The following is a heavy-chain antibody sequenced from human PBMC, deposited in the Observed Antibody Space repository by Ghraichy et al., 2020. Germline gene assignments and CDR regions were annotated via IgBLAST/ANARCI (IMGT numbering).Heavy chain of an antibody. V-gene: IGHV4-59*01. CDR3: ARDRFGDYYFDY. CDR1: GGSISSYY. CDR2: IYYSGST. J-gene: IGHJ4*02. D-gene: IGHD3-10*01. Sequence: GSLRLSCTVSGGSISSYYWSWIRQPPGKGLEWIGYIYYSGSTNYNPSLKSRVTISVDTSKNQFSLKLSSVTAADTAVYYCARDRFGDYYFDYWGQGTLVTVSS.